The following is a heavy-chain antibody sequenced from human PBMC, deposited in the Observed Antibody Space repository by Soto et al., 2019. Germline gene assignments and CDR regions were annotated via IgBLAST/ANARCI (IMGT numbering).Heavy chain of an antibody. V-gene: IGHV5-51*01. CDR2: IYPGDSDA. J-gene: IGHJ6*02. Sequence: GESLKISCKGSGYSFTSYWIGWVRQMPGKGLGWMGIIYPGDSDARYSPSFQGQVTISADKSISTAYLQWSSLKASDTAMYYCARHCSGGSCYSDYYGMDVWGQGTTVTVSS. CDR1: GYSFTSYW. CDR3: ARHCSGGSCYSDYYGMDV. D-gene: IGHD2-15*01.